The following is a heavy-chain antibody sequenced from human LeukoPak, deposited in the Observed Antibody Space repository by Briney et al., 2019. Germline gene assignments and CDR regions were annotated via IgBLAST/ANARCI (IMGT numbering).Heavy chain of an antibody. CDR3: AKVNKGGYDSFDY. J-gene: IGHJ4*02. Sequence: GGSLRLSCAASGFTFSNNAMHWVRQAPGKGLEWVSSISGGGGETYHVDSVKGRFIISRDNSKNTLYLQMNSLRPEDTAVYYCAKVNKGGYDSFDYWGQGTLVTVSS. V-gene: IGHV3-23*01. D-gene: IGHD5-12*01. CDR2: ISGGGGET. CDR1: GFTFSNNA.